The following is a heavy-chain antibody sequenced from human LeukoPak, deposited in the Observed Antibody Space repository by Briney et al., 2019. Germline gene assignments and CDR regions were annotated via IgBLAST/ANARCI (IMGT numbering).Heavy chain of an antibody. CDR2: IYPGDSDT. CDR3: ARRAYSSSWYIDY. J-gene: IGHJ4*02. CDR1: GYTFTSYG. Sequence: ASVKVSCKASGYTFTSYGIGWVRQMPGKGLEWMGIIYPGDSDTRYSPSFQGQVTISADKSISTAYLQWSSLKASDTAMYYCARRAYSSSWYIDYWGQGTLVTVSS. V-gene: IGHV5-51*01. D-gene: IGHD6-13*01.